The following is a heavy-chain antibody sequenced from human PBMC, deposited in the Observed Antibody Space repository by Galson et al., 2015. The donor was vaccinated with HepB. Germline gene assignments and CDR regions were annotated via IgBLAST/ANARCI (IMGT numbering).Heavy chain of an antibody. CDR2: IIPILGIA. CDR3: AREYLDYGDNEYFDY. V-gene: IGHV1-69*04. J-gene: IGHJ4*02. D-gene: IGHD4-17*01. Sequence: SVKVSCKASGGTFSSYTISWVRQAPGQGLEWMGRIIPILGIANYAQKFQGRVTITADKSTSTAYMELSSLRSEDTAVYYCAREYLDYGDNEYFDYWGQGTLVTVSS. CDR1: GGTFSSYT.